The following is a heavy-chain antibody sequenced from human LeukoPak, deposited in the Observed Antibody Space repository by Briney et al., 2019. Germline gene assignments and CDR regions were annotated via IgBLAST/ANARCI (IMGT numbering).Heavy chain of an antibody. V-gene: IGHV4-34*01. CDR3: ARGPTRYYFDY. Sequence: PSETLSLTCAVYGGSFSGYYWSWIRQPPGKGLEWIGEINHSGSTNYNPSLKSRVIISLDTSKNQFSLNLTSVTAADTALYYCARGPTRYYFDYWGQGTLVTVSS. D-gene: IGHD1-1*01. CDR1: GGSFSGYY. CDR2: INHSGST. J-gene: IGHJ4*02.